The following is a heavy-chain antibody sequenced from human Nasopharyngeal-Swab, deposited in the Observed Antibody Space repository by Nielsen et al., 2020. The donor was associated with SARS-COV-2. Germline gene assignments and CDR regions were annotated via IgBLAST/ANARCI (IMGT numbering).Heavy chain of an antibody. D-gene: IGHD3-22*01. J-gene: IGHJ3*02. CDR1: GFTFSSYA. CDR3: ARAYDNSGDGFDT. V-gene: IGHV3-30*14. Sequence: GESLKISCAASGFTFSSYAMHWVRQAPGKGLEWVAVISYDGSNKYYADSVKGRLTISRDNSKNMLYLQMNSLRAEDTAVYYCARAYDNSGDGFDTWGQGTMVTVSS. CDR2: ISYDGSNK.